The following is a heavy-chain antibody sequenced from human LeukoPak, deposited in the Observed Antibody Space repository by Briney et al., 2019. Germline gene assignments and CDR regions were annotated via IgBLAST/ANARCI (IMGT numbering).Heavy chain of an antibody. CDR1: GYSFTNYW. CDR3: ARLGGSGSYYSFDY. D-gene: IGHD3-10*01. Sequence: GXSLXISFKGSGYSFTNYWIGWVRQMPXKGLEWMGIIYPGDSDTKYSPSFQGQVTISADKSISTAYLQWSILKASDTAMYYCARLGGSGSYYSFDYWGQGSLVTVPS. J-gene: IGHJ4*02. CDR2: IYPGDSDT. V-gene: IGHV5-51*01.